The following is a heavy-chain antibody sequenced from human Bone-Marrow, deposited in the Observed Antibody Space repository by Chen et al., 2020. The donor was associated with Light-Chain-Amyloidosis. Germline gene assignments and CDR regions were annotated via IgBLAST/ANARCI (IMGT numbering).Heavy chain of an antibody. J-gene: IGHJ4*02. CDR1: AGPFSAYY. CDR2: VNNSGRT. D-gene: IGHD1-26*01. V-gene: IGHV4-34*01. CDR3: AKIMRGGSYYFDP. Sequence: QVQLQQWGAGLLKPSETLSLTCAVSAGPFSAYYWSWIRQPPGKGLEWIGDVNNSGRTNYSPSLKGRLAISIDTSKKQFSLRLTSVTAADTAFYYCAKIMRGGSYYFDPWGQGTLVTVSS.